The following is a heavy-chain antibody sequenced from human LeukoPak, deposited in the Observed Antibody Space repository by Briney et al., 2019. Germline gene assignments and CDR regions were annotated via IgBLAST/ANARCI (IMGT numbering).Heavy chain of an antibody. CDR3: AREDTTGWFDP. CDR2: IYSGGST. D-gene: IGHD4-17*01. Sequence: GGSLRLSCAASGFTVSSNYMSWVRQAPGKGLEWVSVIYSGGSTYYADSVKGRFTISRDNSKNTPYLQMNSLRAEDTAVYYCAREDTTGWFDPWGQGTLVTVSS. CDR1: GFTVSSNY. V-gene: IGHV3-53*01. J-gene: IGHJ5*02.